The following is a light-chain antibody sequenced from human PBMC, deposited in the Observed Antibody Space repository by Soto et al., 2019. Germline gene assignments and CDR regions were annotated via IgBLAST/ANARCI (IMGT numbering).Light chain of an antibody. Sequence: EIVMTQSPATLSVSPGERGTLSCSASQSISGNLAWYQQRPGQAPRLLIFGASVRATGVPARFSGTGSETDFTLPISGLQSEDSAVYFCQQYNNWPFSFGQGTRLEIK. V-gene: IGKV3-15*01. CDR1: QSISGN. J-gene: IGKJ5*01. CDR2: GAS. CDR3: QQYNNWPFS.